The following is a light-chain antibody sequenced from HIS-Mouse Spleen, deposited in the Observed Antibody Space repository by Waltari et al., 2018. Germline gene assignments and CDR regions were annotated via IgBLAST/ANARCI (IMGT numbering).Light chain of an antibody. CDR3: YSTDSSGNHRV. V-gene: IGLV3-10*01. J-gene: IGLJ2*01. CDR1: AFHKKY. CDR2: EDS. Sequence: SYELTQPPSVSVSPGQTARITCSGHAFHKKYAYWYQQKSGQAPVLVIYEDSKRPSGIPERFSGSSSGTMATLTISGAQVEDEADYYCYSTDSSGNHRVFGGGTKLTVL.